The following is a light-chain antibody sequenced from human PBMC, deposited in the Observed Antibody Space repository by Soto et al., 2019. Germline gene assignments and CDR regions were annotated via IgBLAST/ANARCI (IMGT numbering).Light chain of an antibody. CDR1: QSVSVNS. Sequence: EIVLTQSPGTLSLSPGERATLSCRASQSVSVNSLAWYQQKGGRAPRLLIYAASTRATGVPDRFSGTGSGTDFALTISRLETDDSAVYYCQQYGGSPFTFGSGTKVDIK. CDR3: QQYGGSPFT. CDR2: AAS. J-gene: IGKJ3*01. V-gene: IGKV3-20*01.